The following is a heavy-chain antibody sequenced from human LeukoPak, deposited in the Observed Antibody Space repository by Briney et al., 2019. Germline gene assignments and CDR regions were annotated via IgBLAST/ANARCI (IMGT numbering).Heavy chain of an antibody. CDR2: IYSDNT. CDR3: AKDNPLDY. Sequence: GGSLRLSCTVSGFTVSSNSMSWVRQAPGKGLEWVSFIYSDNTHYSDSVKGRFTISRDNSKNTLYLHIKSLRAEDTAVYYCAKDNPLDYWGQGTLVIVSS. CDR1: GFTVSSNS. J-gene: IGHJ4*02. V-gene: IGHV3-66*03. D-gene: IGHD1-14*01.